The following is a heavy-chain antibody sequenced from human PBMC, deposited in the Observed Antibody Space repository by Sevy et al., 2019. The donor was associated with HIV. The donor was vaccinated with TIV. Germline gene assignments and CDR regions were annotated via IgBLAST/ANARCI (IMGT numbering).Heavy chain of an antibody. CDR1: GFTFSSYA. J-gene: IGHJ4*02. CDR3: ARDGGCSSTACLLYFDY. V-gene: IGHV3-23*01. CDR2: ISGSGGRT. Sequence: GGSLRLSCAASGFTFSSYAMSWVRQAPGKGLEWVSGISGSGGRTYYADSVKGRFTISRDNAKNSLYLQMNSLRADDTAVYYCARDGGCSSTACLLYFDYWGQGTLVTVSS. D-gene: IGHD2-2*01.